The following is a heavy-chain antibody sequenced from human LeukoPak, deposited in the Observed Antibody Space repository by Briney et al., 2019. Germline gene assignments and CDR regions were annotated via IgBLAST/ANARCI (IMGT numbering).Heavy chain of an antibody. CDR1: GGSFSGYY. J-gene: IGHJ4*02. V-gene: IGHV4-34*01. CDR2: INHSGST. D-gene: IGHD3-10*01. Sequence: PSETLSLTCAVYGGSFSGYYWSWLRQPPGKGLEWIGEINHSGSTNYNPSLKSRVTISVDTSKNQFSLKLSSVTAADTAVYYCARAYYYGSGSPTTAFDYWGQGTLVTVSS. CDR3: ARAYYYGSGSPTTAFDY.